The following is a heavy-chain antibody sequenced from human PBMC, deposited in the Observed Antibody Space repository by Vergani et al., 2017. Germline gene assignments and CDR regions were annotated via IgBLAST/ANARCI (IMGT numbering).Heavy chain of an antibody. CDR1: GFTFSSYG. Sequence: QVQLVESGGGVVQPGRSLRLSCAASGFTFSSYGMHWVRQAPGKGLEWVAVISYDGSNKYYADSVKGRFTISRDNSKNTLYLQMNSLRAEDTAVYYCTRRHDSSGSDYYYGMDVWGQGTTVTVSS. V-gene: IGHV3-30*03. J-gene: IGHJ6*02. CDR3: TRRHDSSGSDYYYGMDV. CDR2: ISYDGSNK. D-gene: IGHD3-22*01.